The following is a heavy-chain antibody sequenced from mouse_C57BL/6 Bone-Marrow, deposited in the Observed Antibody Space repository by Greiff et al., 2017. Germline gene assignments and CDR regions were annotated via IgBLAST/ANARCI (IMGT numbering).Heavy chain of an antibody. V-gene: IGHV1-4*01. D-gene: IGHD1-1*01. Sequence: VQLQQSGAELARPGASVKMSCKASGYTFTSYTMHWVKQRPGQGLEWIGYINPSSGYTKYNQKFKDKATLTADKSSSTAYMQLSSLTSEDSAVYYCARAFITTVVEDAMDYWGQGTSVTVSS. CDR1: GYTFTSYT. J-gene: IGHJ4*01. CDR2: INPSSGYT. CDR3: ARAFITTVVEDAMDY.